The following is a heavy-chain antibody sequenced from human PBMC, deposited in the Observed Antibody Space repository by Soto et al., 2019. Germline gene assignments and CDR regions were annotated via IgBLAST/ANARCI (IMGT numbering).Heavy chain of an antibody. Sequence: PGGSLRLSCAASGFTFSNYWMSWVRQAPGKGLEWVANIKQDGSEKYYVDSMKGRFTISRDNAKNSLYLQMNSLRAEDTAFYYCAREISGVDYGGQGTLVTVSS. J-gene: IGHJ4*02. CDR3: AREISGVDY. V-gene: IGHV3-7*03. CDR1: GFTFSNYW. D-gene: IGHD3-10*01. CDR2: IKQDGSEK.